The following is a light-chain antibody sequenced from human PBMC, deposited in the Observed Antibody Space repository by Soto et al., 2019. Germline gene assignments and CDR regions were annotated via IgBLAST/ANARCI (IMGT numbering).Light chain of an antibody. J-gene: IGKJ5*01. CDR3: MQALQTIT. CDR1: HSLLHSNGYNY. CDR2: LGS. Sequence: DIVMTQSTLSLPVTPGEPASISCRSSHSLLHSNGYNYLDWYLQKPGQSPQLLIYLGSNRASGVPDRFSGSGSGTDFTLKISRVEAEDVGVYYCMQALQTITFGQGTRLAIK. V-gene: IGKV2-28*01.